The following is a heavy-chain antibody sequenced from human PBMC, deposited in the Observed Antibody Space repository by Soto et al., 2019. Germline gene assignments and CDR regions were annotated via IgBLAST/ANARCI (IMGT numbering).Heavy chain of an antibody. CDR3: AGLTCGDREVVYYYMDV. CDR1: GGSISSGGYY. V-gene: IGHV4-31*03. Sequence: QVQLQESGPGLVKPSQTLSLTCTVSGGSISSGGYYWSWIRQHPGKGLEWIGYIYYSGSTYYNPSLKSGVTISVDTSKNQLSLKLSSVAAADTDVYYCAGLTCGDREVVYYYMDVWGKGTTVTVSS. D-gene: IGHD4-17*01. CDR2: IYYSGST. J-gene: IGHJ6*03.